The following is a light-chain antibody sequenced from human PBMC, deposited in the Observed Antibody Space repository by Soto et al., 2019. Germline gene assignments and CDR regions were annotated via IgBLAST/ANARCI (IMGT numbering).Light chain of an antibody. J-gene: IGKJ3*01. V-gene: IGKV3-20*01. Sequence: ELVLTQSPGTLPFSPGEPATVSCRATESLITKALAWYQQKPGQAPRLLIYGAFTRDAAIPDRFNGIGSGTDFSLTISRLALEDSAVYYCQQYGVSPRAFGPGTKVEI. CDR3: QQYGVSPRA. CDR2: GAF. CDR1: ESLITKA.